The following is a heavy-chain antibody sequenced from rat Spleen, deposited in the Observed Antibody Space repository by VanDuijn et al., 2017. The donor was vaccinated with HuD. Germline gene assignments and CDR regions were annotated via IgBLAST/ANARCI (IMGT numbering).Heavy chain of an antibody. D-gene: IGHD1-1*01. V-gene: IGHV5-20*01. CDR3: TTGYYSPSYYWYFDF. CDR1: GFTFSDYG. J-gene: IGHJ1*01. CDR2: ISYDGSSA. Sequence: EVQLVESGGGLVQPGRSMKLSCAASGFTFSDYGMVWVLQAPTRGLEWVASISYDGSSAYYRDSVKGRFTISRDNAKSTLYLQMDSLRSEDTATYYCTTGYYSPSYYWYFDFWGPGTMVTVSS.